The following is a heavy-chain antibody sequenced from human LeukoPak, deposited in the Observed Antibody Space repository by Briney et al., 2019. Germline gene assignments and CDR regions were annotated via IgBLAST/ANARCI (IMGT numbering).Heavy chain of an antibody. CDR3: ARITARTVFAGGWFDP. V-gene: IGHV4-34*01. CDR1: GGSFSGYY. D-gene: IGHD1-14*01. Sequence: SETLSLTCAVYGGSFSGYYWSWIRQPPGRGLEWIGEINHSGSTNYNPSLKSRVTISVDTSKNQFSLKLSSVTAADTAVYYCARITARTVFAGGWFDPWGQGTLVTVSS. J-gene: IGHJ5*02. CDR2: INHSGST.